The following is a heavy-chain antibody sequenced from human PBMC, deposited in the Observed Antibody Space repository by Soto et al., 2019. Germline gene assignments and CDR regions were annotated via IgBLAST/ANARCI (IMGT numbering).Heavy chain of an antibody. CDR1: GGSFSGYY. CDR3: AIQRCSGGSCYPFDY. D-gene: IGHD2-15*01. Sequence: QVQLQQWGAGLLKPSETLSLTCAVYGGSFSGYYWSWIRQPPGKGLEWIGEINHSGSTNYNPSLKSRVTISVDTSKNQFSLKLSSVTAAETAVYYCAIQRCSGGSCYPFDYGGQGTLVTVSS. J-gene: IGHJ4*02. CDR2: INHSGST. V-gene: IGHV4-34*01.